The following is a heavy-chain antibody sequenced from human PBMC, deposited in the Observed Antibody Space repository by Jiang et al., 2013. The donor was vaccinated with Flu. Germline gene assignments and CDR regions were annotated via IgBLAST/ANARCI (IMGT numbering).Heavy chain of an antibody. CDR1: GGPFSTHP. CDR3: ATDSGGESDMPYDAFDI. V-gene: IGHV1-69*01. Sequence: SGAEVKKPGSSVRVSCETSGGPFSTHPITWVRQAPGQGLEWMGGVIPVFGTPHYAQKFQGRLTITADDSSTTAYMELSSLTSEDTAVYYCATDSGGESDMPYDAFDIWGQGTLVTVSS. J-gene: IGHJ3*02. CDR2: VIPVFGTP. D-gene: IGHD2-2*01.